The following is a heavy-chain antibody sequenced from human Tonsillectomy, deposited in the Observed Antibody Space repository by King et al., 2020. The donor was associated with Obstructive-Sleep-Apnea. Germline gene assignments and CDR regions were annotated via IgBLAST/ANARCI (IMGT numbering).Heavy chain of an antibody. CDR3: AREKRNLRSILFDS. Sequence: SSGDYYWRWIRQPPGTGLEWIGYIFYSGNTYYNPSLKSRITISVDTSKKQFSLKMSSVTAADTAVYYCAREKRNLRSILFDSWGPGTLVTVSS. D-gene: IGHD6-6*01. J-gene: IGHJ4*02. CDR1: SSGDYY. CDR2: IFYSGNT. V-gene: IGHV4-30-4*01.